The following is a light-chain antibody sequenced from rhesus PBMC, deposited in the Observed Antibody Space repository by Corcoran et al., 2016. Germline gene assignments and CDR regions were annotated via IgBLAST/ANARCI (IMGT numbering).Light chain of an antibody. CDR1: ENVHNY. CDR3: QHGYGTPWT. CDR2: KAS. Sequence: DIQMTQSPSSLSASVGDRVTITCRASENVHNYINWYQQKPGKAPKRLIYKASTLQSGVPSRFSGSGSGTDYTFTFGRLQPDDVATYYCQHGYGTPWTFGQGTKVEIK. V-gene: IGKV1-74*01. J-gene: IGKJ1*01.